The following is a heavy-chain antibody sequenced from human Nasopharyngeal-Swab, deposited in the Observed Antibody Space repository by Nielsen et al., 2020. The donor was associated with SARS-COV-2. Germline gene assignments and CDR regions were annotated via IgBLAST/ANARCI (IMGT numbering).Heavy chain of an antibody. Sequence: ASVKVSCKASGYTFTSYGISWVRQAPGQGLELMGWISAYNGNTNYAQKLQGRVTMTTDTSTSTAYMELRSLRSDDTAVYYCASNPLYCSSTSCFHDAFDIWGQGTMVTVSS. V-gene: IGHV1-18*01. J-gene: IGHJ3*02. D-gene: IGHD2-2*01. CDR2: ISAYNGNT. CDR3: ASNPLYCSSTSCFHDAFDI. CDR1: GYTFTSYG.